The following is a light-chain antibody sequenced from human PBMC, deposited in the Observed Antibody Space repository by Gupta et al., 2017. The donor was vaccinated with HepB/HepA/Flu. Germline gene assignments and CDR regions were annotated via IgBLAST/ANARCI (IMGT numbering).Light chain of an antibody. J-gene: IGKJ5*01. V-gene: IGKV1-9*01. CDR1: QDINSH. Sequence: DIQLTQSPSFLSASVGDRVTITCRASQDINSHLIWYQQKPGKAPKLLIYTASTLQSGVPSRFSGSGSGTEFTLTISSLQPEDFATYYCQQGNSYPITFGQGTLLDIK. CDR2: TAS. CDR3: QQGNSYPIT.